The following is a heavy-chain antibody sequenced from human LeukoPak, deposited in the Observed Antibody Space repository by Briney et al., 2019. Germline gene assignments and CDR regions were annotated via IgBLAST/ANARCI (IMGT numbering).Heavy chain of an antibody. J-gene: IGHJ4*02. Sequence: GESLRLSCAASGFTFSIYAMRWVRQAPGKGLQWVSSITSRGESTWYVDSVKGRFTITRDNPENTLYLQMHSLRAEDTAVYYCARDRPNYYGSDGHYYRRDGDYWGRGTLVSVSS. CDR1: GFTFSIYA. V-gene: IGHV3-23*01. CDR2: ITSRGEST. CDR3: ARDRPNYYGSDGHYYRRDGDY. D-gene: IGHD3-22*01.